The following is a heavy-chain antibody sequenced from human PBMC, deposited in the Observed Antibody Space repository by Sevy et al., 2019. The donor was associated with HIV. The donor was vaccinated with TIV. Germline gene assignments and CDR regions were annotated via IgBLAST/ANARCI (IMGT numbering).Heavy chain of an antibody. CDR1: GFTFSSYE. D-gene: IGHD3-22*01. CDR3: ARDLPLPYYYDSSGWDAFDI. Sequence: GGSLRLSCAASGFTFSSYEMNWVRQAPGKGLEWVSYISSSGSTIYYADSVKGRFTISRDNAKNSLYLQMNSLRAEDTAAYYCARDLPLPYYYDSSGWDAFDIWGQGTMVTVSS. J-gene: IGHJ3*02. V-gene: IGHV3-48*03. CDR2: ISSSGSTI.